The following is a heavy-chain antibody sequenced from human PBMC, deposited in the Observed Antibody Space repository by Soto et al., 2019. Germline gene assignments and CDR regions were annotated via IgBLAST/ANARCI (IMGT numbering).Heavy chain of an antibody. CDR1: GYTLTELS. CDR2: FDPEDGET. J-gene: IGHJ4*02. Sequence: ASVKVSCKVSGYTLTELSMHWVRQAPGKGLEWMGGFDPEDGETIYAQKFRGRVTMTEDTSTDTAYMELSSLRSEDTAVYYCATTLTGEVYYFDYWGQGTLVTVSS. CDR3: ATTLTGEVYYFDY. V-gene: IGHV1-24*01. D-gene: IGHD3-9*01.